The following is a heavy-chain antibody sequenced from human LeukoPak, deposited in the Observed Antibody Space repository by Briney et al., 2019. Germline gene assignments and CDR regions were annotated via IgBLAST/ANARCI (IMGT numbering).Heavy chain of an antibody. CDR3: VRGGSYTFDP. Sequence: GGSLRLSCAASGFTFSNYWMTWVRQAPGKGLEWVVSIKEDGSEKSYVDSVKGRFTISRDNAKNSLFLQMNSLGAEDTAVYYCVRGGSYTFDPWGQGILVTVSP. CDR2: IKEDGSEK. CDR1: GFTFSNYW. V-gene: IGHV3-7*01. D-gene: IGHD1-26*01. J-gene: IGHJ5*02.